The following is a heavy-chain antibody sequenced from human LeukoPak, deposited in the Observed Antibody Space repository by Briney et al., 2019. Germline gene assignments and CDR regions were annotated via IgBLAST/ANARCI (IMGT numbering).Heavy chain of an antibody. D-gene: IGHD3-3*01. Sequence: RASVKVSCKASGYTFTGYYMHWVRQAPGQGLEWMGWINPNCGGTNYAQKFQGRVTMTRDTSISTAYMELSRLRSDDTAVYYCARDLSYYDFWSGYSGGGGDYWGQGTLVTVSS. CDR2: INPNCGGT. CDR1: GYTFTGYY. V-gene: IGHV1-2*02. CDR3: ARDLSYYDFWSGYSGGGGDY. J-gene: IGHJ4*02.